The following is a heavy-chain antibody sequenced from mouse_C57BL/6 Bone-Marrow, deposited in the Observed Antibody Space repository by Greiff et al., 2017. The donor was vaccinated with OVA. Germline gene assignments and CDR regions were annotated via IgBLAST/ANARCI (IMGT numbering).Heavy chain of an antibody. CDR3: ARSDDYGVWMDY. V-gene: IGHV1-26*01. CDR2: INPNNGGT. J-gene: IGHJ4*01. Sequence: EVQLQQSGPELVKPGASVKISCKASGYTFTDYYMNWVKQSPGKSLEWIGDINPNNGGTSYNQKFKGKATLTVDKSSSTAYMELRSLTSEDSAVYYCARSDDYGVWMDYWGQGTSVTVSS. D-gene: IGHD2-4*01. CDR1: GYTFTDYY.